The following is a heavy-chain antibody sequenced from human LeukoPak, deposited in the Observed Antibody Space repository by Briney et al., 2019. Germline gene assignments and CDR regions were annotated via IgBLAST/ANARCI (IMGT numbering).Heavy chain of an antibody. Sequence: SETLSLTCTVSGGSISSYYWSWIRQPAGKGLEWIGRIYTSGSTNYNPSLKSRVTMSVDTSKNQFSLKLSSVTAADTAVYYCARHSLSGSYYDAFDIWGQGTMVTVSS. V-gene: IGHV4-4*07. CDR3: ARHSLSGSYYDAFDI. J-gene: IGHJ3*02. D-gene: IGHD1-26*01. CDR2: IYTSGST. CDR1: GGSISSYY.